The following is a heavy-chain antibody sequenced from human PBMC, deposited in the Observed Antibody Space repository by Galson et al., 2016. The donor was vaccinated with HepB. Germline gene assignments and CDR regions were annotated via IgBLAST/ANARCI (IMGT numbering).Heavy chain of an antibody. CDR2: IYPGDSDT. CDR3: ARRGCVTTTNCYRAWFDS. Sequence: QSGAEVKKPGESLKISCKCSGYNFSRHWIGWLRQLPGKGLQWMRIIYPGDSDTRYSPSFQGQVTIPVDKSMTTAYLQWSSLKASDTAIYYCARRGCVTTTNCYRAWFDSWGQGTLVSVSS. V-gene: IGHV5-51*01. D-gene: IGHD2-2*01. CDR1: GYNFSRHW. J-gene: IGHJ5*01.